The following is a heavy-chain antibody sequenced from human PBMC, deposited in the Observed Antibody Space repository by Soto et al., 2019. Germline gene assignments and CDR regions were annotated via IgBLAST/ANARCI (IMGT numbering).Heavy chain of an antibody. V-gene: IGHV4-38-2*01. CDR1: GYSISSGYY. Sequence: SETLSLTCAVSGYSISSGYYWGWIRQPPGKGLEWIGSIYHSGSAYYNPSLKSRVTISVDTSKNQFSLKLSSVTAADTAVYYCARVDPLRSSPGGWFDPWGQGTLVTVSS. CDR3: ARVDPLRSSPGGWFDP. D-gene: IGHD6-13*01. J-gene: IGHJ5*02. CDR2: IYHSGSA.